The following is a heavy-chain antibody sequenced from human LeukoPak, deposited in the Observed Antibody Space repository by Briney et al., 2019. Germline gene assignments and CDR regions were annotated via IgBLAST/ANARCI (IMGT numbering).Heavy chain of an antibody. Sequence: SETLSLTCAVYGGSFSGYYWGWIRQPPGKGLEWIGEINHSGSTNYNPSLKSRVTISVDTSKNQFSLKLSSVTAADTAVYYCARGDIVVVPAAIGENYYYYGMDVWGQGTTVTVSS. CDR2: INHSGST. J-gene: IGHJ6*02. CDR3: ARGDIVVVPAAIGENYYYYGMDV. D-gene: IGHD2-2*01. V-gene: IGHV4-34*01. CDR1: GGSFSGYY.